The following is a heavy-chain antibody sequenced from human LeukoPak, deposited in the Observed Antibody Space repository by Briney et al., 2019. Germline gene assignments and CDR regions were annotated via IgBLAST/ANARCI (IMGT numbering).Heavy chain of an antibody. CDR2: ISWNSGSI. CDR3: AKDHGSGSYGSTWFDP. CDR1: GFTFDDYA. V-gene: IGHV3-9*01. J-gene: IGHJ5*02. D-gene: IGHD3-10*01. Sequence: GGSLRLSCAASGFTFDDYAMHWVRRAPGKGLEWVSGISWNSGSIGYADSVKGRFTISRDNAKNSLYLQMNSLRAEDTALYYCAKDHGSGSYGSTWFDPWGQGTLVTVSS.